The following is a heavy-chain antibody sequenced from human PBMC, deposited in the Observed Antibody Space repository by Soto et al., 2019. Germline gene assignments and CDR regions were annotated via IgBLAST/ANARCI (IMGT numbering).Heavy chain of an antibody. V-gene: IGHV2-5*02. CDR1: GFSLSTSGVG. Sequence: QITLKESGPTLVKPTQTLTLTCTFSGFSLSTSGVGVGWIRQPPGKALEWLALIFWDDDQRYSPSLKSRLTFTKDTSKNQVVLIMTNMDPVDTATYYCAHLMLTFGAIYYFDYWGQGTLVTVSS. D-gene: IGHD3-16*01. J-gene: IGHJ4*02. CDR2: IFWDDDQ. CDR3: AHLMLTFGAIYYFDY.